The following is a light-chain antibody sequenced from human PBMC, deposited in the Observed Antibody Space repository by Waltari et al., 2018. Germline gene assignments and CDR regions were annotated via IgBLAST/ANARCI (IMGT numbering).Light chain of an antibody. V-gene: IGKV4-1*01. Sequence: DIVMTQSPDSLALSLGERATINCKSSQSVFANSTKRNSLAWLQTRPGQPPKLLIYWASTRDSGVPDRFTGSGSGTDFTLTINSLQAEDVAVYYCQQFYSTPTFGQGTKVEI. CDR3: QQFYSTPT. J-gene: IGKJ1*01. CDR2: WAS. CDR1: QSVFANSTKRNS.